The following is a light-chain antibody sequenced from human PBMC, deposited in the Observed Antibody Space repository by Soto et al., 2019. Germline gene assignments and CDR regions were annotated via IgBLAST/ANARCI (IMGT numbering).Light chain of an antibody. Sequence: DIQMTQSPSTLSASVGDRVTITCRASQSIRSWLAWYQQKPGKAPKLLIYKASSLESGVPSRFSGSGSGTEFTLTISSLQPDDFATYDCQQYNSYARTFGQGTKGEIK. CDR1: QSIRSW. CDR2: KAS. J-gene: IGKJ1*01. V-gene: IGKV1-5*03. CDR3: QQYNSYART.